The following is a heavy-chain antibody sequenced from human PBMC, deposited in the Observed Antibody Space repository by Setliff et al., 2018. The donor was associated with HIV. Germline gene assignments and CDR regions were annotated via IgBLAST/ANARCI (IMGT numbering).Heavy chain of an antibody. V-gene: IGHV4-38-2*01. J-gene: IGHJ5*02. D-gene: IGHD1-26*01. Sequence: KASETLSLTCAVSGYSISSGYSWGWIRQPPGKGLEWIGSIYHSGSTYYNPSLKSRVTISVDTSKNQFSLKLSSVTAADTAVYYCARGVRVGPTTTANWFDPWGQGTLVTVSS. CDR2: IYHSGST. CDR1: GYSISSGYS. CDR3: ARGVRVGPTTTANWFDP.